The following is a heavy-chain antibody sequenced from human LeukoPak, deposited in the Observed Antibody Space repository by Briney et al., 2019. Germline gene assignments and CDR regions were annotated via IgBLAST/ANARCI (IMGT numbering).Heavy chain of an antibody. CDR3: ARDWHYYDSRGFDL. D-gene: IGHD3-22*01. CDR1: GYTFTSYA. CDR2: INTNTGNP. V-gene: IGHV7-4-1*02. Sequence: ASVKVSCKASGYTFTSYAMNWVRQAPGQGLEWMGWINTNTGNPTYAQGFTGRFVFSLDTSVSTAYLQISSLKAEDTAVYYCARDWHYYDSRGFDLWGRGTLVTVSS. J-gene: IGHJ2*01.